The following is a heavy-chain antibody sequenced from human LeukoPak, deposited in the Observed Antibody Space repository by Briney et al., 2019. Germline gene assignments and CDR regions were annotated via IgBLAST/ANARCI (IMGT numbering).Heavy chain of an antibody. CDR1: GGSISSSSDY. CDR2: IYYSGST. J-gene: IGHJ3*02. D-gene: IGHD3/OR15-3a*01. V-gene: IGHV4-39*07. CDR3: ARDFGLWSLPGASTEGNHADAIDI. Sequence: PSETLSLTCTASGGSISSSSDYWGWIRQPPGKGMEWIGSIYYSGSTYYNPSLKSRVTISVDTSKNQFSLKLSSVTAADTAVYYCARDFGLWSLPGASTEGNHADAIDIWGQGTMVTVSS.